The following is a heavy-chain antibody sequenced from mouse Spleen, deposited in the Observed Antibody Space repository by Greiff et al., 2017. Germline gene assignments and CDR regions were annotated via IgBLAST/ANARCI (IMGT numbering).Heavy chain of an antibody. CDR2: IWSDGST. Sequence: VKLQESGPGLVAPSQSLSITCTVSGFSLTSYNVHWVRQPPGKGLEWLVVIWSDGSTTYNSALKSRLSISKDNSKSQVFLKMNSLQTDDTAMYYCARSFLWLRRDYYAMDYWGQGTSVTVSS. CDR1: GFSLTSYN. D-gene: IGHD2-2*01. J-gene: IGHJ4*01. CDR3: ARSFLWLRRDYYAMDY. V-gene: IGHV2-6*02.